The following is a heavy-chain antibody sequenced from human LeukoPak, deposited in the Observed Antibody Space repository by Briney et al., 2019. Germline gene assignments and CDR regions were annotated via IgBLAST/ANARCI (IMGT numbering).Heavy chain of an antibody. D-gene: IGHD3-3*01. V-gene: IGHV3-11*04. J-gene: IGHJ3*02. CDR3: ARGREYDFWSGYSFDI. Sequence: GGSLRLSCAASGFTFSDYYVTWIRQAPGKGLEWVSYISGSGTTIYYAGSVKGRFTVSRDNAKKSLYLQMNSLRAEDTAVYYCARGREYDFWSGYSFDIWGQGTMVTVSP. CDR2: ISGSGTTI. CDR1: GFTFSDYY.